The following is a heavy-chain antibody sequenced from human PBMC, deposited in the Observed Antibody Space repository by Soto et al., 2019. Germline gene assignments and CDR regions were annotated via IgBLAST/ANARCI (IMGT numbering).Heavy chain of an antibody. CDR3: ARGGASSKYFDY. D-gene: IGHD2-15*01. CDR1: GISIRDHY. CDR2: IYYSGST. Sequence: SETLSLTCTVSGISIRDHYWGWIRQPPGKGLEWIGFIYYSGSTNYNPSLKSRVTISVDTSKNQFSLKLSSVTAADTAVYYCARGGASSKYFDYWGQGTLVTVSS. V-gene: IGHV4-59*11. J-gene: IGHJ4*02.